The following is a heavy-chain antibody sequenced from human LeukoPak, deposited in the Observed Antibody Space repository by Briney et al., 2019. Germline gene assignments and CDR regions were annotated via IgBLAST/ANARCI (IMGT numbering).Heavy chain of an antibody. Sequence: GESLKISCKGSGFTNYWIGWVRQMPGKGLEWMGIIYSDGSDTRYSPSFQGQVTISADKSISTAYLQWSSLKASDTAVYYCARHFYGFDYWGQGTLVTVSS. V-gene: IGHV5-51*01. CDR1: GFTNYW. CDR2: IYSDGSDT. CDR3: ARHFYGFDY. D-gene: IGHD2/OR15-2a*01. J-gene: IGHJ4*02.